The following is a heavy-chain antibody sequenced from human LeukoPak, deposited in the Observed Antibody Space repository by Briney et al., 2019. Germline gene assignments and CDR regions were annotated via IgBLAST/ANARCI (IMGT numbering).Heavy chain of an antibody. V-gene: IGHV4-39*07. J-gene: IGHJ6*02. CDR1: GGSISSSSYY. CDR2: IYYSGST. D-gene: IGHD6-13*01. Sequence: SETLSLTCTVSGGSISSSSYYWGWIRQPPGKGLEWIGSIYYSGSTYYNPSLKSRVTISVDTSKNQFSLKLSSVTAADTAVYYCARVCRGIRLADSSSWSGYYYGMDVWGQGTTVAVSS. CDR3: ARVCRGIRLADSSSWSGYYYGMDV.